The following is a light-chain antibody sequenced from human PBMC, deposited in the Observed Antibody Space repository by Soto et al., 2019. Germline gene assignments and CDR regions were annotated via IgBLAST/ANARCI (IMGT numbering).Light chain of an antibody. CDR3: QQYYNFPRT. V-gene: IGKV4-1*01. Sequence: DIVMTQSPDSLTVSLGESATINCTSSQTIFYSSNNRNYLAWYQQRPGQPPKLLIYWASTRESGVPDRFSGSGSGTDFTLTISSLQTEDVALYYCQQYYNFPRTFGQGTKVDIK. CDR1: QTIFYSSNNRNY. J-gene: IGKJ1*01. CDR2: WAS.